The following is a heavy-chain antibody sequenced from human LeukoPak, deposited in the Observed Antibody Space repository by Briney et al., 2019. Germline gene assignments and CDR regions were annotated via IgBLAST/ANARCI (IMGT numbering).Heavy chain of an antibody. J-gene: IGHJ2*01. CDR2: ISWNSGSI. CDR1: GFTFDDYA. V-gene: IGHV3-9*03. Sequence: GGSLRLSCAASGFTFDDYAMHWVRQAPGKGLEWVSGISWNSGSIGYADSVKGRFTISRDNAKNSLYLQMNSLRAEDMALYYCAKGGFWYFDLWGRGTLVTVSS. CDR3: AKGGFWYFDL.